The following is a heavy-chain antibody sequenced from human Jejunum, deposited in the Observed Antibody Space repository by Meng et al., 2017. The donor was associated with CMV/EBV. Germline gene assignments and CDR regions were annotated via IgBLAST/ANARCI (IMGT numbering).Heavy chain of an antibody. Sequence: CSASECTFSNSWMSWARQPPGKGLEWVASIKPDGSEKYYVASVKGRFTISRDNAKISLYLQMNSLRVEDTAVYYCASGNSFDFWGQGTRVTVSS. CDR2: IKPDGSEK. CDR1: ECTFSNSW. J-gene: IGHJ4*02. CDR3: ASGNSFDF. V-gene: IGHV3-7*01. D-gene: IGHD1-26*01.